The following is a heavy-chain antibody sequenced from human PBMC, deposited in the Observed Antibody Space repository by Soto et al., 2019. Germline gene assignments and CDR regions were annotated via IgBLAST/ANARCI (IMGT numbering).Heavy chain of an antibody. CDR2: IYYSGST. Sequence: QVQLQESGPGLVKPSQTLSLTCTVSGGSISSGDYYWSWIRQPPGKGLEWIGYIYYSGSTYYNPSLKSRVTISVATSKNQSSLKLSSVTAADPAVYYCARDLVGDYGFDWFDPWGQGTLVTVSS. J-gene: IGHJ5*02. CDR3: ARDLVGDYGFDWFDP. D-gene: IGHD4-17*01. CDR1: GGSISSGDYY. V-gene: IGHV4-30-4*01.